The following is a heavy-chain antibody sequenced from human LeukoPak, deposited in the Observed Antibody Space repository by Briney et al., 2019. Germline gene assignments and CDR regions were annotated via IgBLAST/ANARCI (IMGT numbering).Heavy chain of an antibody. CDR1: GGSISSSSYY. D-gene: IGHD3-16*01. CDR2: IYYSGST. J-gene: IGHJ3*02. Sequence: PSESLSLTCTVSGGSISSSSYYWGWIRQPPGKGLEWIGSIYYSGSTYYNPSLKSRVTISVDTSKNQFSLKLSSVTAADTAVYYCAGQGGGAHKPRAFDIWGQGTMVTVSS. V-gene: IGHV4-39*01. CDR3: AGQGGGAHKPRAFDI.